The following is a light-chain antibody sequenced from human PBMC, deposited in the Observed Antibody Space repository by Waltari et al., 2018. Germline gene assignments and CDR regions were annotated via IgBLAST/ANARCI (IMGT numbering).Light chain of an antibody. J-gene: IGKJ4*01. CDR3: QQGNSNPLT. Sequence: IQMSQSTSSLSASVGDRVTITCRASQGITSNLNWYQQKPGKAPKLLIYYANSLASGVPSRFSGSGSGTEFTLTISSLQPEDFATYYCQQGNSNPLTFGGGTKVEIK. V-gene: IGKV1-13*02. CDR2: YAN. CDR1: QGITSN.